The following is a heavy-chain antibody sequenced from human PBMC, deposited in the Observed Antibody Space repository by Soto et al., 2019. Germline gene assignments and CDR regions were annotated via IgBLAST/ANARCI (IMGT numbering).Heavy chain of an antibody. CDR2: IYPGDSDT. CDR3: ARQPLPYCSGGSCYRPLFDY. Sequence: HGESLKISCKGSGYSFTSYWIGWVRQMPGKGLEWMGIIYPGDSDTRYSPSFQGQVTISADKSISTAYLQWSSLKASDTAMYYCARQPLPYCSGGSCYRPLFDYWGQGTLVTVSS. CDR1: GYSFTSYW. V-gene: IGHV5-51*01. D-gene: IGHD2-15*01. J-gene: IGHJ4*02.